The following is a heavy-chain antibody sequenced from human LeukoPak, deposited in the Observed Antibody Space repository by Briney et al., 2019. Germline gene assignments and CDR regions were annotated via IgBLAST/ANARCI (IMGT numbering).Heavy chain of an antibody. Sequence: PSQTLSLTCTVSGGSISSGGYYWSWIRQHPGKGLEWIGYIYYSGSTYYSPSLKSRVTISVDTSKNQFSLRLSSVTAADTAVYYCARAGGYYDSSGYYYYFDYWGQGTLVTVSS. V-gene: IGHV4-31*03. D-gene: IGHD3-22*01. J-gene: IGHJ4*02. CDR2: IYYSGST. CDR1: GGSISSGGYY. CDR3: ARAGGYYDSSGYYYYFDY.